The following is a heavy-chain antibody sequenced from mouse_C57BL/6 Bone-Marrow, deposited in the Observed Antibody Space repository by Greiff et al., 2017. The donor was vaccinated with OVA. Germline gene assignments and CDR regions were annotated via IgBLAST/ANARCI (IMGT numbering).Heavy chain of an antibody. V-gene: IGHV1-81*01. Sequence: QVQLKESGAELARPGASVKLSCKASGYTFTSYGISWVKQRPGQGLEWIGEIYPRSGNTYYNEKFKGKATLTADKSSSTAYMELRSLTSEDSAVYFCATEGGYFPWFAYWGQGTLVTVSA. J-gene: IGHJ3*01. CDR2: IYPRSGNT. CDR1: GYTFTSYG. CDR3: ATEGGYFPWFAY. D-gene: IGHD2-3*01.